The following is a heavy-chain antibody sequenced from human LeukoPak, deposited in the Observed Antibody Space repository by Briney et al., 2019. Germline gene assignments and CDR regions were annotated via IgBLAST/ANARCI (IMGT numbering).Heavy chain of an antibody. CDR3: ASGPLVGATHLYYFDY. CDR1: GLTFSSYS. CDR2: ISSSSSTI. V-gene: IGHV3-48*01. J-gene: IGHJ4*02. Sequence: PGGSLRLSCAASGLTFSSYSMNWVRQAPGKGLEWVSYISSSSSTIYYADSVKGRFTISRDNAKNSLYLQMNSLRAEDTAVYYCASGPLVGATHLYYFDYWGQGALVTVSS. D-gene: IGHD1-26*01.